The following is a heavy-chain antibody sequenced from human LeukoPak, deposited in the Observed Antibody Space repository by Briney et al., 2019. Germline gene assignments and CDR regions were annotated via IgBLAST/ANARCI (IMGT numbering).Heavy chain of an antibody. Sequence: GGSLRLSCAASGFTFSSYWMSWVRQAPGKGLEWVANIKQDGSEKYYVDSVKGRFTISRDNAKNSLYLQMNSLRAEDMALYYCANAKTIVLGDAFDIWGQGTMVTVSS. CDR1: GFTFSSYW. CDR3: ANAKTIVLGDAFDI. V-gene: IGHV3-7*03. D-gene: IGHD2-8*01. CDR2: IKQDGSEK. J-gene: IGHJ3*02.